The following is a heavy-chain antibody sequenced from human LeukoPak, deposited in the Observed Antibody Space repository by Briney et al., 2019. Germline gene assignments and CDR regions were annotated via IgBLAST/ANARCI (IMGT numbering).Heavy chain of an antibody. CDR1: GGTFSSYA. V-gene: IGHV1-69*05. CDR3: ASTSSGYSYGYGYYYYMDV. Sequence: SVKVSCKASGGTFSSYAISWVRQAPGQGLEWMGRIIPIFGTANYAQKFQGRVMITTDESTSTAYMELSSLRSEDTAVYYCASTSSGYSYGYGYYYYMDVWGKGTTVTVSS. J-gene: IGHJ6*03. CDR2: IIPIFGTA. D-gene: IGHD5-18*01.